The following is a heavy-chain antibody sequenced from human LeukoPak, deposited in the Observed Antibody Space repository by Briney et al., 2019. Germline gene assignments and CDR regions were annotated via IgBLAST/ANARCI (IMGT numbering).Heavy chain of an antibody. CDR3: AKESRLGGASGSHHFDY. Sequence: SETLSLTCTVSGAPVNFYYLSWIRHSAEKGLEWIGRIYTRGNTNYNPSLKSRVTLSVDTSRNQFSLMLSSVTAADTAVYYCAKESRLGGASGSHHFDYWGKGVLVTVSS. CDR2: IYTRGNT. J-gene: IGHJ4*02. V-gene: IGHV4-4*07. D-gene: IGHD3-10*01. CDR1: GAPVNFYY.